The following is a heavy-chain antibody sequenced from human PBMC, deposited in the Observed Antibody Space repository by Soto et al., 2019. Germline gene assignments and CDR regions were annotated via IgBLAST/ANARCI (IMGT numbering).Heavy chain of an antibody. CDR3: ARKQAGFFYGIDY. V-gene: IGHV4-31*03. J-gene: IGHJ4*02. Sequence: SETLSLTCTVSGGSISTGGYYWSWIRQYPGKGLEWLGYIDGSGYTFYNPSLQSRLTLSMDTSKNQFSLKLSSATAADTAVYFCARKQAGFFYGIDYWGQGTLVTVSS. CDR1: GGSISTGGYY. CDR2: IDGSGYT. D-gene: IGHD3-3*01.